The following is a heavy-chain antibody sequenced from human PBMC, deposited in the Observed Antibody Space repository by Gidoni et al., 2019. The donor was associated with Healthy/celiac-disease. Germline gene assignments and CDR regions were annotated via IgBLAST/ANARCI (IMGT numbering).Heavy chain of an antibody. CDR1: GDSVSSNSAA. CDR2: TCYRSKWYN. J-gene: IGHJ5*02. Sequence: QVQLQQSGPGLVKPSQTLSLTCAISGDSVSSNSAAWNWIRQSPSRGLEWLGRTCYRSKWYNDYAVSVKSRITINPDTSKNQFSLQLNSVTPEDTAVYYCARGRAGSIAARPRWFDPWGQGTLVTVSS. D-gene: IGHD6-6*01. V-gene: IGHV6-1*01. CDR3: ARGRAGSIAARPRWFDP.